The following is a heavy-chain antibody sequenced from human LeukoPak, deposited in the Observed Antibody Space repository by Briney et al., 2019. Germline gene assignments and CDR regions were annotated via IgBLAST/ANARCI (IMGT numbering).Heavy chain of an antibody. D-gene: IGHD3-3*01. CDR1: GFTFSSYS. V-gene: IGHV3-21*01. CDR2: ISSSSSYI. CDR3: ARDRITIFGVVSSVYFDY. J-gene: IGHJ4*02. Sequence: GGSLRPSCAASGFTFSSYSMNWVRQAPGKGLEWVSSISSSSSYIYYADSVKGRFTISRDNAKNSLYLQMNSLRAEDTAVYYCARDRITIFGVVSSVYFDYWGQGTLVTVSS.